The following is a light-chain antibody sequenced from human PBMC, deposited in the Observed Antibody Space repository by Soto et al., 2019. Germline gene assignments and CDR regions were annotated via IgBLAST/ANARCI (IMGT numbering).Light chain of an antibody. CDR2: AAS. V-gene: IGKV1-9*01. CDR1: QGISRY. J-gene: IGKJ4*01. Sequence: DMHMTQSPSTLSASVGDRVTITCRASQGISRYLSWYQQKPGRAPKLLISAASTLQSGVPARFSGSGSGTDFTLSITSLQPEDFATYYCQQLNTYPVTFGGGTKVDIK. CDR3: QQLNTYPVT.